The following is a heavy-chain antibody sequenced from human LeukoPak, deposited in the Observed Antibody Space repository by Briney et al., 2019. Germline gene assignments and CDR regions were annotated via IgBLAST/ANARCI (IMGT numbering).Heavy chain of an antibody. J-gene: IGHJ5*02. CDR1: GGSFSGYY. V-gene: IGHV4-34*01. CDR3: ARGYGGKRRKWFDP. CDR2: INHSGST. D-gene: IGHD4-23*01. Sequence: PSETLSLTCAVYGGSFSGYYWSWLRQPPGKGLEWIGEINHSGSTNYNPSLKSRVTISVDTSKNQFSLKLSSVTAADTAVYYCARGYGGKRRKWFDPWGQGTLVTVSS.